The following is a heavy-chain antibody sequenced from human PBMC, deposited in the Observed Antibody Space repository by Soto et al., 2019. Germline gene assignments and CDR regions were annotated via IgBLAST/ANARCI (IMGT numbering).Heavy chain of an antibody. V-gene: IGHV4-61*01. CDR1: GGSVSSGSYY. D-gene: IGHD6-19*01. Sequence: SETLSLTCTVSGGSVSSGSYYWSCIRQPPGKGLEWIGYIYYSGSTTYNPSLMSRVTISADTSKNQFSLRLSSVTAADTAVYYCARFPYSSGYYFFDYWGQGTLVTVSS. CDR2: IYYSGST. J-gene: IGHJ4*02. CDR3: ARFPYSSGYYFFDY.